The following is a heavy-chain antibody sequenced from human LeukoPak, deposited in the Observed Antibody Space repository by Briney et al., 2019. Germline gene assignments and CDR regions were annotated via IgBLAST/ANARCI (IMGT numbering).Heavy chain of an antibody. CDR2: IYTSGST. Sequence: SETLSLTCTVSGGSISSYYWSWIRQPAGKGLEWIGRIYTSGSTNYNPSLKRRVTMSGDTSKNQFSLTLSSVTPSDTAVYYCAREVPRYCSGGSCLRNAFDIWGQGTMVTVSS. V-gene: IGHV4-4*07. CDR3: AREVPRYCSGGSCLRNAFDI. J-gene: IGHJ3*02. CDR1: GGSISSYY. D-gene: IGHD2-15*01.